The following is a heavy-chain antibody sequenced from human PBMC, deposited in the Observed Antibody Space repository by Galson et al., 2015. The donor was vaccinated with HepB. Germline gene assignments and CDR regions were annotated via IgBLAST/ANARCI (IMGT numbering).Heavy chain of an antibody. CDR1: GFTFSSYG. CDR3: ARSSGEHPFDY. CDR2: IWYDGSNK. Sequence: SLRLSCAASGFTFSSYGMHWVRQAPGKGLEWVAVIWYDGSNKYYADSVKGRFTISRDNSKNTLYLQMNSLRAEDTAVYYCARSSGEHPFDYWGQGTLVTVSS. D-gene: IGHD6-19*01. J-gene: IGHJ4*02. V-gene: IGHV3-33*01.